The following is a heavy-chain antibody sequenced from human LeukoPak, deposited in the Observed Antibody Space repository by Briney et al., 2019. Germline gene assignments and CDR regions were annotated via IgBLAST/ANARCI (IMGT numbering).Heavy chain of an antibody. CDR2: TYYRSKWYN. D-gene: IGHD6-6*01. Sequence: SQALSLTCAISGDSVSSNSAAWNCTRQSPSRGLEWLGRTYYRSKWYNDYAVSVKSRITINPDTSKNQFSLQLNSVTPEDTAVYYCVSQSGYSSSSLDYWGQGTLVTVSS. CDR1: GDSVSSNSAA. V-gene: IGHV6-1*01. CDR3: VSQSGYSSSSLDY. J-gene: IGHJ4*02.